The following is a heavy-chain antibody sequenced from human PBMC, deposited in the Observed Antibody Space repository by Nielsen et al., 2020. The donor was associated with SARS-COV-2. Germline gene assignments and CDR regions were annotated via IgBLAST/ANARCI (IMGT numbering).Heavy chain of an antibody. Sequence: ASVKVSCKASGYTFTSYGISWVRQATGQGLEWMGWISAYNGNTNYAQKLQGRVTMTRDTSISTAYMELSRLRSDDTAVYYCARGREGYCGGDCYSRYFDYWGQGTLVTVSS. CDR3: ARGREGYCGGDCYSRYFDY. CDR2: ISAYNGNT. V-gene: IGHV1-18*01. J-gene: IGHJ4*02. CDR1: GYTFTSYG. D-gene: IGHD2-21*02.